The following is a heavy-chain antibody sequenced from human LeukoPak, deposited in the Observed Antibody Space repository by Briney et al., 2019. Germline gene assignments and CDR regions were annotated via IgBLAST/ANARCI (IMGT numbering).Heavy chain of an antibody. Sequence: ASVKVSCKTSGYTFTDYYIHWVRQAPGQGLEWIGIIYPSVDTTDSSQNFKGRVTVTTDASTSTVYMELRTLTSEDTAIYYCIREYEGGYFADWGQGTLVTVSS. V-gene: IGHV1-46*01. J-gene: IGHJ4*02. CDR2: IYPSVDTT. CDR1: GYTFTDYY. D-gene: IGHD2-8*01. CDR3: IREYEGGYFAD.